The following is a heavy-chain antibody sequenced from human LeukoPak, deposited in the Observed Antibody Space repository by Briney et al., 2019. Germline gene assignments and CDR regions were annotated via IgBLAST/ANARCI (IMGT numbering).Heavy chain of an antibody. Sequence: PGESLRLSCVVSGFTFSNYAMSWVRQAPGKGLEWVSVISGGGSTTYYADSVKGRFTISRDNSKNTLYLQMNGLRADDTAIYYCAKVSIAAADTLRNYDYWGQGTLVTVSS. CDR1: GFTFSNYA. CDR3: AKVSIAAADTLRNYDY. D-gene: IGHD6-13*01. V-gene: IGHV3-23*01. J-gene: IGHJ4*02. CDR2: ISGGGSTT.